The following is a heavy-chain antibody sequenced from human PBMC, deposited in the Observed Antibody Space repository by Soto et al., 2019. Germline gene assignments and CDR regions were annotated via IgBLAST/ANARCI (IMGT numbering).Heavy chain of an antibody. CDR3: ARHRSDWNRRYYFDY. CDR1: GGSISSYY. V-gene: IGHV4-59*08. CDR2: IYYSGST. J-gene: IGHJ4*02. D-gene: IGHD1-1*01. Sequence: SETLSLTCTVSGGSISSYYWSWIRQPPGKGLEWIGYIYYSGSTNYNPSLKSRVTISVDTSKNQFSLKLSSVTAADTAVYYCARHRSDWNRRYYFDYWGQGTLVTVSS.